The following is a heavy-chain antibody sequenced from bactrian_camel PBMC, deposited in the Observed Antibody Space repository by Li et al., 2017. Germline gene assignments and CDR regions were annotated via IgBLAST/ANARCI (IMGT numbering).Heavy chain of an antibody. V-gene: IGHV3S26*01. CDR3: GAGFVLPNRCVGGSFLPAW. D-gene: IGHD1*01. CDR2: IDSDTVTT. J-gene: IGHJ4*01. Sequence: HVQLVESGGGSVQAGGSLRLSCVMSGYAYTSACLAWFRQVPGKEREGVAAIDSDTVTTRYADSVKGRFTISLDNPANTVYLQLNSLNPEDTAMYYCGAGFVLPNRCVGGSFLPAWWGEGTQVTVS. CDR1: GYAYTSAC.